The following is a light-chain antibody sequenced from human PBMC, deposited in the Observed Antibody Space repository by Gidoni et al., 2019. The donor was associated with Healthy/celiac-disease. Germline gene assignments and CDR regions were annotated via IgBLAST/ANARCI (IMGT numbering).Light chain of an antibody. CDR3: CSYAGSSTVV. J-gene: IGLJ2*01. CDR1: SSDVGSYNL. Sequence: QSALTQPASVSGSPGHSITISCTGTSSDVGSYNLVSWYQQHPGKAPKLMIYEGSKRPSGVSNRFSGSKSGNTASLTISGLQAEDEADYYCCSYAGSSTVVFGGGTKLTVL. V-gene: IGLV2-23*01. CDR2: EGS.